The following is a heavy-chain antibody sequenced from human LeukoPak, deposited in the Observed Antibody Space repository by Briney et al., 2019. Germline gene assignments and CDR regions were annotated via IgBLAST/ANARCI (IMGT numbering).Heavy chain of an antibody. Sequence: ASVKVSCKASGYTFTSYAMHWVRQAPGQRLEWMGWINAGNGNTKYSQKFQGRVTITRDTSASTAYKELSSLRSEDTAVYYCARLVSDDSLDYWGQGTLVTVSS. D-gene: IGHD3-22*01. CDR3: ARLVSDDSLDY. CDR2: INAGNGNT. V-gene: IGHV1-3*01. J-gene: IGHJ4*02. CDR1: GYTFTSYA.